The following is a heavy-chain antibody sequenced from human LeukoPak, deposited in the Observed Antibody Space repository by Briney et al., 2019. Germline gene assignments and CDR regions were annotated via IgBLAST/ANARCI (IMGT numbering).Heavy chain of an antibody. CDR1: GYTFTGYY. CDR2: INPNSGGT. J-gene: IGHJ6*03. V-gene: IGHV1-2*02. Sequence: ASVKVSCKASGYTFTGYYMHWVRQAPGQGLEWMGWINPNSGGTNYAQKFQGRVTMTRDTSISTAYMELSSLRSEDTAVYYCATRNYYYYYMDVWGKGTTVTVSS. D-gene: IGHD1-14*01. CDR3: ATRNYYYYYMDV.